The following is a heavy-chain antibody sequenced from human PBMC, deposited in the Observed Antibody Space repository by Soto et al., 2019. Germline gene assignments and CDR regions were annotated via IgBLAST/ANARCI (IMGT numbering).Heavy chain of an antibody. CDR1: GFIFANYG. V-gene: IGHV3-30*18. Sequence: QEQLVESGGGVVQPGRSLRLSCAASGFIFANYGMHWVRQAPGKGLEWVALITYEGSNKYYADAVKGRFTISRDNAKNMVSLQMDSLRAEYTAVYYCAKARGANNWANYYGLDVWGQGTTVTFSS. D-gene: IGHD1-1*01. J-gene: IGHJ6*02. CDR2: ITYEGSNK. CDR3: AKARGANNWANYYGLDV.